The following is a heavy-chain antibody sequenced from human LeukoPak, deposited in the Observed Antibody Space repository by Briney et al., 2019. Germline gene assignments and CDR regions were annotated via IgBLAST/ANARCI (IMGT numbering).Heavy chain of an antibody. D-gene: IGHD6-19*01. J-gene: IGHJ4*02. CDR2: IRYDGSNK. V-gene: IGHV3-30*02. CDR3: AKDPAVAGPYKASGVDY. CDR1: GFTFSSYG. Sequence: PGGSLRLSCAASGFTFSSYGMHWVRQAPGKGLEWVAFIRYDGSNKYYADSVKGRFTISRDNSKNTLYLQMNSLRAEDTAVYYCAKDPAVAGPYKASGVDYWGQGTLVTVSS.